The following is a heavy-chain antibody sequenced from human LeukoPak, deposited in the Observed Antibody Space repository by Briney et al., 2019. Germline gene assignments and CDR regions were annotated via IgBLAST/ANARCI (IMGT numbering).Heavy chain of an antibody. Sequence: GGSLRLTCAASGFTFSSYAMSWVRQAQGKGVEWVSAISGSGGSTYYADSVKGRFTISRDNSKNTLYLQMNSLRAEDTAVYYCAKENILRWCFDYWGQGTLVTVSS. CDR2: ISGSGGST. CDR3: AKENILRWCFDY. CDR1: GFTFSSYA. J-gene: IGHJ4*02. D-gene: IGHD2-8*01. V-gene: IGHV3-23*01.